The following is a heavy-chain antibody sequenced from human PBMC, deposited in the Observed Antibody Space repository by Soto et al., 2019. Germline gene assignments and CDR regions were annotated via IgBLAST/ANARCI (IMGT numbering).Heavy chain of an antibody. CDR1: GGKVVDHG. CDR2: MHYTGFS. V-gene: IGHV4-59*02. J-gene: IGHJ4*02. D-gene: IGHD6-13*01. Sequence: SELQRLRSTVAGGKVVDHGGSRIRQSPEKGLEWIAYMHYTGFSHYNPPLKSRLTISIDRSKNQFTLQLTSVTVADTAVYYCATSYGNAWYTYWGQGIQVTVSS. CDR3: ATSYGNAWYTY.